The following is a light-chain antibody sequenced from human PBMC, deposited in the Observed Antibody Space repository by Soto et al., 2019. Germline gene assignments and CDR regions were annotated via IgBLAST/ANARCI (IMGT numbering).Light chain of an antibody. J-gene: IGKJ1*01. CDR1: QSLLHSNGYNY. V-gene: IGKV2-28*01. CDR3: LQVLQTRT. CDR2: FGS. Sequence: DIVMTQSPLSLPVTPGEPASISCGSSQSLLHSNGYNYLDWYLQRPGQSPQLLIYFGSSRASGVPDRFSGSGSGTNFTLKISRVGAEDVGVYYCLQVLQTRTFGQGTKVDIK.